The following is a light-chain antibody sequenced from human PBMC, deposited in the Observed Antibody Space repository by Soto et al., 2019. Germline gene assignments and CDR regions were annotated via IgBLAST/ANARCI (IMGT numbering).Light chain of an antibody. Sequence: DIQMTQSPSTLSASVGDRVTITCRASQSISSWLAWYQQKPGKAPKLLIYKASSLGCGVPSRFSGSGSGTEFTLTISSLQPDDFAAYDCQQYYSYSLTFGGGTKVEIK. J-gene: IGKJ4*01. CDR3: QQYYSYSLT. CDR2: KAS. V-gene: IGKV1-5*03. CDR1: QSISSW.